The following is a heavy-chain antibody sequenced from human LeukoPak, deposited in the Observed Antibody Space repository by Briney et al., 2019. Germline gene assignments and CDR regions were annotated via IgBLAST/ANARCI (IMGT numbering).Heavy chain of an antibody. J-gene: IGHJ4*02. V-gene: IGHV1-2*02. CDR1: GYTFTGYY. Sequence: ASVKVSCKASGYTFTGYYVHWVRQAPGQGLEWMGWINPNSGGTNYAQKFQGRVTMTRDTSISTAYMELSRLRPDDTAVYYCAMGTGRFGKPFDYWGQGTLVTVSS. CDR2: INPNSGGT. CDR3: AMGTGRFGKPFDY. D-gene: IGHD3-10*01.